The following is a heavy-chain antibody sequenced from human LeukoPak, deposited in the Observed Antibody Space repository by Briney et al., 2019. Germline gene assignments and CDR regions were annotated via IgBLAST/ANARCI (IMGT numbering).Heavy chain of an antibody. J-gene: IGHJ3*02. CDR2: TYSSGST. Sequence: SETLSLTCTVSGGSVSGYYWSWIRQPPGKGLEWIGYTYSSGSTTYNPALKSRVTISLDTSKNQFSLKLTFVTAADTAVYHCARGSNHGDSGLDVFDIWGQGTMVTVSS. CDR1: GGSVSGYY. CDR3: ARGSNHGDSGLDVFDI. V-gene: IGHV4-59*02. D-gene: IGHD4-17*01.